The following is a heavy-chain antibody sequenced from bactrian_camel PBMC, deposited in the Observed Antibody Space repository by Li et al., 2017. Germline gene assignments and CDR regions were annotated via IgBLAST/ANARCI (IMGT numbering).Heavy chain of an antibody. D-gene: IGHD1*01. CDR3: ATTLRWIVLKLRGGEYQY. Sequence: QLVESGGGSVQAGGSLTLSCAASFATVRPNCMAWFRQAPGKEREGVAAMYNRLVLKSYYSDSVKDRFTISLDNDKNTLYLQMNSLKPEDTAMYYCATTLRWIVLKLRGGEYQYWGQGTQVTVS. CDR1: FATVRPNC. J-gene: IGHJ4*01. CDR2: MYNRLVLKS. V-gene: IGHV3S1*01.